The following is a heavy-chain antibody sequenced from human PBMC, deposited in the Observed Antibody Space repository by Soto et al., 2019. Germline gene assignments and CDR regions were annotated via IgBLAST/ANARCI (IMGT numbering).Heavy chain of an antibody. CDR3: ARAVAVPADFDY. J-gene: IGHJ4*02. D-gene: IGHD6-19*01. CDR2: INAGNGTT. Sequence: QVQLVQSGAEEKKPGASVKVSCKASGYTFTVYAIHWVRQAPGQRLEWMGWINAGNGTTKYSQKFQGRVTITSDTSAGTAYMELSSLRSEDTDVYYCARAVAVPADFDYWCQGTLVTVSS. V-gene: IGHV1-3*05. CDR1: GYTFTVYA.